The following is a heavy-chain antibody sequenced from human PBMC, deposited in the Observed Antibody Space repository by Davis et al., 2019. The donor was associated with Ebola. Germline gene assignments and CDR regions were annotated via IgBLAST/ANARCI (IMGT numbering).Heavy chain of an antibody. CDR1: GFTFSSYS. V-gene: IGHV3-48*02. J-gene: IGHJ6*02. Sequence: GESLKISCAASGFTFSSYSMNWVRQAPGKGLEWISYITTSSSTIYYADSVKGRFTISRDNAKNSLYPQMNSLRDEDSAVYYCARGRKWERYYYYYGMDVWGQGTTVTVSS. D-gene: IGHD1-26*01. CDR2: ITTSSSTI. CDR3: ARGRKWERYYYYYGMDV.